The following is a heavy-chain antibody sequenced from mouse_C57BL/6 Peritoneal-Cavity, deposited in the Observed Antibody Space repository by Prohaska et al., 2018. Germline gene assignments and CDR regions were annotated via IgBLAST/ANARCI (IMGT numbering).Heavy chain of an antibody. CDR1: GYTFTDYY. CDR2: INPNKGGT. CDR3: ARSGLAWFAY. J-gene: IGHJ3*01. V-gene: IGHV1-26*01. D-gene: IGHD2-2*01. Sequence: VQLQQSGRELVKPGASVKISCKASGYTFTDYYMNWVKQSHGKSLEWIGDINPNKGGTSYNQKFKGKATLTVDKSCSTAYMELRSLTSEDSAVYYCARSGLAWFAYWGQGTLVTVSA.